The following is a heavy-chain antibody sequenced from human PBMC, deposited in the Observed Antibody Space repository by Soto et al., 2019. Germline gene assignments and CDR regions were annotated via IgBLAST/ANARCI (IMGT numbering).Heavy chain of an antibody. V-gene: IGHV1-69*12. D-gene: IGHD1-20*01. CDR2: IIPIFGTA. J-gene: IGHJ4*02. Sequence: QVQLVQSGAEVKKPGSSVKVSCRASGGTFSSYAISWVRQAPGQGLEWMGGIIPIFGTANYAQKFQGRVTITADESTSTAYMELSSLRSEDTAVYYCASGSRANWNGNADYWGQGTLVTVSS. CDR1: GGTFSSYA. CDR3: ASGSRANWNGNADY.